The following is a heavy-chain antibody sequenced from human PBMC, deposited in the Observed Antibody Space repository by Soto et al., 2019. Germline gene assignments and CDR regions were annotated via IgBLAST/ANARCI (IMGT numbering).Heavy chain of an antibody. CDR1: GFTFSSYW. D-gene: IGHD3-22*01. V-gene: IGHV3-74*01. CDR2: INSDGSST. Sequence: GGSLRLSCAASGFTFSSYWMHWVRQAPGKGLVWVSRINSDGSSTSYADSVKGRFTISRDNAKNTLYLQMNSLRAEGTAVYYCARARSGYYYIFDYWGQGTLVTVSS. J-gene: IGHJ4*02. CDR3: ARARSGYYYIFDY.